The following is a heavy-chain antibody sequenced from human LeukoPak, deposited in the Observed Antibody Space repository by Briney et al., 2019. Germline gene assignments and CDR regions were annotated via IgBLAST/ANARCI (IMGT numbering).Heavy chain of an antibody. CDR1: GFTFSSYS. CDR2: ISSSSSTI. J-gene: IGHJ3*02. Sequence: GGSLRLSCAASGFTFSSYSMNWVRQAPGKGLEWVSYISSSSSTIYYADSVKGRFTISRDNTKNSLYLQMNSLRAEDTAVYYCAREGPGWFGEPGAFDIWGQGTMVTVSS. D-gene: IGHD3-10*01. CDR3: AREGPGWFGEPGAFDI. V-gene: IGHV3-48*04.